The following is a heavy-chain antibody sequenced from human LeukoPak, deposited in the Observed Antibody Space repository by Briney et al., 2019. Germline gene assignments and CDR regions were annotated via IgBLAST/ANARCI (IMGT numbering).Heavy chain of an antibody. CDR1: GFSLSTSGMR. CDR2: IDWDDDK. Sequence: SGPTLVNPTQTLTLICTFSGFSLSTSGMRVSWIRQPPGKALEWLARIDWDDDKFYSTSLKTRLTISKDTSKNQVVLTMTNMDPVDTAKYYCARGDSSSSEGSFGYWGQGTLVGVSS. D-gene: IGHD6-6*01. J-gene: IGHJ4*02. CDR3: ARGDSSSSEGSFGY. V-gene: IGHV2-70*04.